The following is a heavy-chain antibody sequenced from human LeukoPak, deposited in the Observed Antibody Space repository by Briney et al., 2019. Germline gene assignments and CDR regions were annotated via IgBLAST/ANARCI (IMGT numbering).Heavy chain of an antibody. CDR1: GFTFSSFG. D-gene: IGHD3-9*01. V-gene: IGHV3-30*03. J-gene: IGHJ4*02. CDR2: LSYGADNK. CDR3: AAPNTGSYHQPFDY. Sequence: GGSLRLSCAASGFTFSSFGMQWLRQAPGKGLEWVAVLSYGADNKYYADSVKGRFSISRDNSKNTLYLQMSSLRAEDTAVYYCAAPNTGSYHQPFDYWGQGTLVTVSS.